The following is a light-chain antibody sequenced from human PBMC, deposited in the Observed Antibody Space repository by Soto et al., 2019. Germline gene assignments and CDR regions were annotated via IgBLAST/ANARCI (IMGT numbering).Light chain of an antibody. J-gene: IGKJ2*01. CDR3: QQYNSYSYT. CDR2: KAS. CDR1: QSISSW. Sequence: DIQMTQSPSTLSASVGDRVTITCRASQSISSWLAWYQQKPGKAPKLLIYKASSVESGVPSRFSGSGSGTEVTLTISSLQPDDFATYYCQQYNSYSYTFGQGTKLETK. V-gene: IGKV1-5*03.